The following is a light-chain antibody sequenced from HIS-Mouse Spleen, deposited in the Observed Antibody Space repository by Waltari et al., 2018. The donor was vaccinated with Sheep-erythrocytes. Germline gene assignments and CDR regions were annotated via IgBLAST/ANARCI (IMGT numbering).Light chain of an antibody. Sequence: PGQSITISCTGTSSDVGGYNYVSWYQQHPGKAPKLMIYDVSNRPSGVSNRFSGSKSGNTAALTISGLQAEDESDYYCSSYTSSSTWVFGGGTKLTVL. CDR2: DVS. CDR3: SSYTSSSTWV. CDR1: SSDVGGYNY. V-gene: IGLV2-14*03. J-gene: IGLJ3*02.